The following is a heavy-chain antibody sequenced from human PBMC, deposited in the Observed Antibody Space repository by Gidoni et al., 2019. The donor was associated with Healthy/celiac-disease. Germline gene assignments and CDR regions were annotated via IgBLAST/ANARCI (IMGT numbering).Heavy chain of an antibody. CDR1: GFTFSYYY. CDR2: ISSSSSYT. CDR3: ARVGPIAAAGTAFDY. D-gene: IGHD6-13*01. V-gene: IGHV3-11*06. Sequence: QVQLVESGGGLVKPGGSLRLSCAASGFTFSYYYMSWIRQAPGKGLEWVSYISSSSSYTNYADSVKGRFTISRDNAKNSLYLQMNSLRAEDTAVYYCARVGPIAAAGTAFDYWGQGTLVTVSS. J-gene: IGHJ4*02.